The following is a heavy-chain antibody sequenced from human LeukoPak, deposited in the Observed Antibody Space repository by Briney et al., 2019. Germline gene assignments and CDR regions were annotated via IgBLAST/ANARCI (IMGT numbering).Heavy chain of an antibody. CDR2: ISAYNGNT. CDR3: ARPPMVRGVIIRGYFDY. V-gene: IGHV1-18*01. D-gene: IGHD3-10*01. J-gene: IGHJ4*02. Sequence: ASVKVSCKASGYTFTSYGISWVRQAPGQGLEWMGWISAYNGNTNYVQKLQGRVTMTTDTSTSTAYMELRSLRSDDTAVYYCARPPMVRGVIIRGYFDYWGQGTLVTVSS. CDR1: GYTFTSYG.